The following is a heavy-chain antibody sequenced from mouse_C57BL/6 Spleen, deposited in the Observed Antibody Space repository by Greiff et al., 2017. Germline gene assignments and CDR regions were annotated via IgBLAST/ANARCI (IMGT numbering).Heavy chain of an antibody. J-gene: IGHJ3*01. CDR2: IDPETGGT. CDR1: GYTFTDYE. CDR3: TRLPSYYYGSSPFAY. Sequence: QVQLKQSGAELVRPGASVTLSCKASGYTFTDYEMHWVKQTPVHGLEWIGAIDPETGGTAYNQKFKGKAILTADKSSSTAYMELRSLTSEDSSVYYCTRLPSYYYGSSPFAYWGQGTLVTVSA. V-gene: IGHV1-15*01. D-gene: IGHD1-1*01.